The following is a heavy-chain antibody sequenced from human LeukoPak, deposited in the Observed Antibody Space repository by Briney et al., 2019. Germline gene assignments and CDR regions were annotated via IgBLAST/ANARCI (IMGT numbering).Heavy chain of an antibody. J-gene: IGHJ4*02. V-gene: IGHV5-51*01. CDR2: IYPGDSDT. D-gene: IGHD6-13*01. CDR1: GYSFTSYW. CDR3: ARVKSSAAGATNFDY. Sequence: GESLKISCKGSGYSFTSYWIGWVRQMPGKGLEWMGIIYPGDSDTRYSPSFQGQVTISADKSISTAYLQWCSLKASDTAMYYCARVKSSAAGATNFDYWGQGTLVTVSS.